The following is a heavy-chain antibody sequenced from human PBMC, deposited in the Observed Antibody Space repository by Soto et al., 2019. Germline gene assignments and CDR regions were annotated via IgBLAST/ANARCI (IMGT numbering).Heavy chain of an antibody. Sequence: GGSLRLSCAASGFTFSSYSMNWVRQAPGKGLEWVSSISSSSSYIYYADSVKGRFTISRDNAKNSLYLQMNSLRAEDTAVYYCARAPDIVLPNDEGKFDYWGQGTLVTVSS. CDR3: ARAPDIVLPNDEGKFDY. D-gene: IGHD2-8*01. J-gene: IGHJ4*02. CDR2: ISSSSSYI. CDR1: GFTFSSYS. V-gene: IGHV3-21*01.